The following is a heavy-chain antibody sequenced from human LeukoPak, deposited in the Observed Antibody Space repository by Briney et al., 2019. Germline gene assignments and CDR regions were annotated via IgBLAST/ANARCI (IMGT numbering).Heavy chain of an antibody. CDR3: ARVGEDTGCFDY. J-gene: IGHJ4*02. Sequence: SETLSLTCTVSGGSISSYYWSWIRQPAGKGLEWIGRIYTSGSTNYNPSLKSRVTISVDTSKNQFSLKLSSVTAADTAVYYCARVGEDTGCFDYWGQGTLVTVSS. D-gene: IGHD7-27*01. V-gene: IGHV4-4*07. CDR2: IYTSGST. CDR1: GGSISSYY.